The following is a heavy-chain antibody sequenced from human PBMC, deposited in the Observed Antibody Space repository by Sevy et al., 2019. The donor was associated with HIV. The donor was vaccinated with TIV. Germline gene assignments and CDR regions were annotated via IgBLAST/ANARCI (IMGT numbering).Heavy chain of an antibody. V-gene: IGHV3-23*01. Sequence: GGSLRLSCAASGFTFSSYDMHWVRQAPGKGLEWVSGLSGSGGSTNYADSVKGRFTISRDNSKNTLYLQMNSLRAEDTAVYYCAKDRVWELGDAFDIWGQGTMVTVSS. CDR1: GFTFSSYD. J-gene: IGHJ3*02. CDR2: LSGSGGST. CDR3: AKDRVWELGDAFDI. D-gene: IGHD3-10*01.